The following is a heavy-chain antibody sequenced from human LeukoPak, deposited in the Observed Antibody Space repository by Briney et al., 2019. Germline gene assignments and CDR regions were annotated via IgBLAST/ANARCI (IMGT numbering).Heavy chain of an antibody. CDR2: LTGSGIST. V-gene: IGHV3-23*01. CDR3: ARVGRGLYSMDV. CDR1: GFTFSSYV. D-gene: IGHD3-10*01. J-gene: IGHJ6*02. Sequence: GGSLRLSCGASGFTFSSYVMGWVRQAPGKGLEWVSALTGSGISTSYADSVKGRFTISRDNAKNSLYLQMNSLRDEDTAVYYCARVGRGLYSMDVWGQGTTVTVSS.